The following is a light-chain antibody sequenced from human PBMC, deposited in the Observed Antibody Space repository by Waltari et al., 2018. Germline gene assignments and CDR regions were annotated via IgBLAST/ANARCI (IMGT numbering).Light chain of an antibody. CDR1: TSNIGRNY. CDR2: RNN. J-gene: IGLJ3*02. V-gene: IGLV1-47*01. CDR3: ATWDGSLTAWV. Sequence: QSVLPQPPSASGTPGQRVPISCSGSTSNIGRNYVYWYQQFPGTAPKLLVYRNNERPSGVPDRISGSKSGTSASLAISGLRSEDEADYYCATWDGSLTAWVFGGGTKVTVL.